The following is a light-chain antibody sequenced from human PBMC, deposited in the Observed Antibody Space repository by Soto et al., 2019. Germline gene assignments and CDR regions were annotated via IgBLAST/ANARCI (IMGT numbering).Light chain of an antibody. CDR1: NSDVGGYNY. CDR3: CSYTPNNTWV. Sequence: QYALTQPASVSGSPGQSITISCTGTNSDVGGYNYVSWYQQHPGKAPKLIIYEVSDRPSGISTRFSASKSGNTASLTISGLQPGDEADYYCCSYTPNNTWVFGGGTKLTVL. J-gene: IGLJ3*02. V-gene: IGLV2-14*01. CDR2: EVS.